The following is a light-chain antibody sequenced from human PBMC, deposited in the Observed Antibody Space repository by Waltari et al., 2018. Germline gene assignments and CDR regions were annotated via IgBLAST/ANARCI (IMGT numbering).Light chain of an antibody. J-gene: IGKJ1*01. Sequence: EIEMTQSPATLYVSPGERATLSCRASRSVGSKLAWYQQKPGKAPRLLIYDAYTRATGIPARFSGSGSGTEFTLTISSLQSDDFAVYHCLQYSHWPPWTFGQGTKVEIK. CDR2: DAY. CDR1: RSVGSK. CDR3: LQYSHWPPWT. V-gene: IGKV3-15*01.